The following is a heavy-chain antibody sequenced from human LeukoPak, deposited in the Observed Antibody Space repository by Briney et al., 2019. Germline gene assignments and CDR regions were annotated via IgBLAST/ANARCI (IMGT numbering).Heavy chain of an antibody. Sequence: SQTLSLTCAISGDSVSINSAAWNWIRQSPSRGLEWLGRTYQRSKWYNDYTVSVKSRITINPDISKNQFSLQLNSVTPEDTAVYYCARSPSPYSSGWYFDYWGQGTLVTVSS. V-gene: IGHV6-1*01. J-gene: IGHJ4*02. D-gene: IGHD6-19*01. CDR2: TYQRSKWYN. CDR1: GDSVSINSAA. CDR3: ARSPSPYSSGWYFDY.